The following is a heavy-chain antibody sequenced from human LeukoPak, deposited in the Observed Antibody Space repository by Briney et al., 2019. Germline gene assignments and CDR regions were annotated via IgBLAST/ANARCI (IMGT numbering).Heavy chain of an antibody. CDR2: ISSSGSTI. CDR1: GFTFSSYE. CDR3: ARVGWYGYFDY. V-gene: IGHV3-48*03. Sequence: GGSLRLSCAASGFTFSSYEMNWVRQAPGKGLEWVSYISSSGSTIYYADSVKGRFTISRDNAKNSLYLQMNSLRAEDTAVCYCARVGWYGYFDYWGQGTLVTVSS. J-gene: IGHJ4*02. D-gene: IGHD6-19*01.